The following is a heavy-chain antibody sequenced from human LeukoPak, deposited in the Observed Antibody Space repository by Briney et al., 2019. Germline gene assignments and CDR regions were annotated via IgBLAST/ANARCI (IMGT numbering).Heavy chain of an antibody. CDR3: AKPISGGLAVTADWFHP. Sequence: GGSLRLSCTASGCAFSVYAMSWLRQPPGKGLEWVSTINANSGTTSYAASVRGRFTISRDNSKNTLYLQLNTLRADDTATYYCAKPISGGLAVTADWFHPWGQGTLVTVSS. V-gene: IGHV3-23*01. CDR2: INANSGTT. CDR1: GCAFSVYA. J-gene: IGHJ5*02. D-gene: IGHD6-19*01.